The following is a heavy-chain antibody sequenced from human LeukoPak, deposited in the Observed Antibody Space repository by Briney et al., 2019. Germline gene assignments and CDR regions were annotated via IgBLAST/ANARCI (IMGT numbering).Heavy chain of an antibody. CDR2: IIPIFGTA. V-gene: IGHV1-69*13. Sequence: SVKVSCKASGYTFTSYDINWVRQAPGQGLEWMGGIIPIFGTANYAQKFQGKVTITADESTSTAYMELGSLRSEDTAVYYCASLISDYYYYGMDVWGQGTTVTVSS. CDR1: GYTFTSYD. J-gene: IGHJ6*02. CDR3: ASLISDYYYYGMDV. D-gene: IGHD2-8*01.